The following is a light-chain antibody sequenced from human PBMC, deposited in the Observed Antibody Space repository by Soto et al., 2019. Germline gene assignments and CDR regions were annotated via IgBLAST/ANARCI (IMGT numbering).Light chain of an antibody. CDR2: AAS. CDR3: QQSYSTPRT. V-gene: IGKV1-39*01. Sequence: DIQMPQSPSSLSASVGDRVTITCRASQSISSYLNWYQQKPGKAPKLLIYAASSLQSGVPSRFSGSGSGTDFTLTISSLQPEDFATYYCQQSYSTPRTFGPGTKVYSK. CDR1: QSISSY. J-gene: IGKJ3*01.